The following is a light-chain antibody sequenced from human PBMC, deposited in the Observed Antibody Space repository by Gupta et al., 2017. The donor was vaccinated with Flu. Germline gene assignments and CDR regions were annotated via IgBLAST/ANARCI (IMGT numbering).Light chain of an antibody. V-gene: IGKV2-28*01. CDR2: LTS. CDR3: FQTVQIPHS. CDR1: ESLLHSIGDHC. J-gene: IGKJ2*03. Sequence: EIVLNQSPLPRIVSPGEPAAISCRSSESLLHSIGDHCLDWYLQKPGQSPQLLIYLTSKRASGVPDRFSGSGSGTDFTLRIARVEPEDVGVYYCFQTVQIPHSFGQGTKLEIK.